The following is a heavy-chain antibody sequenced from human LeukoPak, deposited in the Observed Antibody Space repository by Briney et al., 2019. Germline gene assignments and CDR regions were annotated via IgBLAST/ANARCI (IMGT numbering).Heavy chain of an antibody. CDR2: IYPGGSDT. D-gene: IGHD3-22*01. J-gene: IGHJ4*02. Sequence: GESLKISCKGSGYSFTSYWIGWVRQMPGKGLEWMGIIYPGGSDTRYSPSFQGQVTISADKSISTAYLQWSSLKASDTAMYYCARHANYYDSSGYYTTPFDYWGQGTLVTVSS. CDR3: ARHANYYDSSGYYTTPFDY. V-gene: IGHV5-51*01. CDR1: GYSFTSYW.